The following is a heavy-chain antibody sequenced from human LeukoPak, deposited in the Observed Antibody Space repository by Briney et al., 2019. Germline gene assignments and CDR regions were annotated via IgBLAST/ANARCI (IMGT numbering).Heavy chain of an antibody. Sequence: GGSLRLSCAASGFTFSSYAMNWVRQAPGKGLEWVSAISGSGGSTYYADSVKGRFTISRDNSKNTLYLQMNSLRAEDTAVYYCAKISGGTDFWSGFWDSNDYWGQGTLVTVSS. V-gene: IGHV3-23*01. CDR3: AKISGGTDFWSGFWDSNDY. D-gene: IGHD3-3*01. CDR1: GFTFSSYA. CDR2: ISGSGGST. J-gene: IGHJ4*02.